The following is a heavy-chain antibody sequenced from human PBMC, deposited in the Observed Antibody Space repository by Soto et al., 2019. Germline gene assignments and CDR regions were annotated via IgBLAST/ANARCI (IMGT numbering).Heavy chain of an antibody. D-gene: IGHD3-10*01. CDR1: GFPFTSSG. J-gene: IGHJ4*02. CDR3: VGGQYYFDY. CDR2: ISYDGSDK. Sequence: QVQLVESGGGVVQPGRSLRLSCAGSGFPFTSSGMHWVREGPDKGLEWVAVISYDGSDKYYADSVKGRFTISRDNSENMLYLQMNSLRPEDTALYYCVGGQYYFDYRGQGTLVIVSS. V-gene: IGHV3-30*03.